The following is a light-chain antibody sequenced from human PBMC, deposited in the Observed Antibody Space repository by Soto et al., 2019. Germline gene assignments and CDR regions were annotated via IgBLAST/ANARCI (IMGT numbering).Light chain of an antibody. V-gene: IGKV1-33*01. CDR3: QQYYKLPLT. CDR1: QDISNY. CDR2: DAS. Sequence: DIQMTQSPSSLSASVRDRVTITCQASQDISNYLNWYQQKPGKAPKLLIYDASNLEAGVPSRFSGGGSGTDFIFTISSLQPEDIATYYCQQYYKLPLTFGGGTKVEIK. J-gene: IGKJ4*01.